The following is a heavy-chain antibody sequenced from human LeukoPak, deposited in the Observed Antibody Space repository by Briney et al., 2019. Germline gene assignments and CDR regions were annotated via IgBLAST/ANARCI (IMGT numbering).Heavy chain of an antibody. CDR2: IYSDNT. D-gene: IGHD6-13*01. Sequence: PGGSLRLSCTVSGFTVSSNSMSWVRQAPGKGLEWVSFIYSDNTHYSDSVKGRFTISRDNSKNTLYLQMNSLRAEDTAVYYCAKDGFTDSSSWYPFYYYYYYMDVWGKGTTVTISS. CDR3: AKDGFTDSSSWYPFYYYYYYMDV. V-gene: IGHV3-66*03. J-gene: IGHJ6*03. CDR1: GFTVSSNS.